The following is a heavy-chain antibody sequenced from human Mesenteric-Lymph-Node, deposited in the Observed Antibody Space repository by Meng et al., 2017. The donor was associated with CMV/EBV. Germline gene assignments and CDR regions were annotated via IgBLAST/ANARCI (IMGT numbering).Heavy chain of an antibody. Sequence: GGSLRLSCAASGFTFSSYAMHWVRQAPGKGLAWVAVISYDGSNKYYADSVKGRFTISRDNSKNTLYLQLNSLRAEDTAVYYCARDMPRGHCSSTSCHRWFDPGGQGTRVTVSS. CDR2: ISYDGSNK. D-gene: IGHD2-2*03. J-gene: IGHJ5*02. CDR3: ARDMPRGHCSSTSCHRWFDP. CDR1: GFTFSSYA. V-gene: IGHV3-30-3*01.